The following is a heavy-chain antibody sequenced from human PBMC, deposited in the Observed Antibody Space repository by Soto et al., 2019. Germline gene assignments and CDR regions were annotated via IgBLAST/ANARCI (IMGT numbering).Heavy chain of an antibody. D-gene: IGHD2-15*01. CDR3: ARVARQVVGSDAFDI. Sequence: QVQLQESGPGLVKPSQTLSLTCTVSGGSISSGGYYWSWIRQHPGKGLEWIGYIYYSGSTYYNPYLMSRVTISVDTSKNQFSLKLSSVTAADTAVYYCARVARQVVGSDAFDIWGQGTMVTVSS. CDR2: IYYSGST. V-gene: IGHV4-31*03. CDR1: GGSISSGGYY. J-gene: IGHJ3*02.